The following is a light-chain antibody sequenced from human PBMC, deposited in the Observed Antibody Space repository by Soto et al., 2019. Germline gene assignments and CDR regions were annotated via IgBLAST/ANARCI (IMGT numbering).Light chain of an antibody. CDR1: QTIGSH. CDR3: QKYNSAPWT. Sequence: EIQMTQSPSSLSASIGDRVTITCRAGQTIGSHLNWYQQKPGKVPKLLIYAASTLQSGVPSRFSGSGSGTDFTLTISSLQPEDVATYYCQKYNSAPWTFGQGTKVDI. V-gene: IGKV1-27*01. CDR2: AAS. J-gene: IGKJ1*01.